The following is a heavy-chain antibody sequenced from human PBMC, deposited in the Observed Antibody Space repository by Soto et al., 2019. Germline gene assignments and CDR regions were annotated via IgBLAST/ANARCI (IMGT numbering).Heavy chain of an antibody. J-gene: IGHJ4*02. D-gene: IGHD1-1*01. CDR3: AGNWNDGDDYFDY. Sequence: ASVKVSCKASGYTFTGYYWHWVRQAPGQGPEWMGWINPNSGGTSYAQKFQGRVTMTRDTSINTVYMELSRLRSDDTAVYHCAGNWNDGDDYFDYWGPGTLVTVFS. CDR1: GYTFTGYY. V-gene: IGHV1-2*02. CDR2: INPNSGGT.